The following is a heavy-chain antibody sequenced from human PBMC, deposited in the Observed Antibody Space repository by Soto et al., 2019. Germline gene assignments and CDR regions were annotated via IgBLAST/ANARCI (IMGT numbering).Heavy chain of an antibody. J-gene: IGHJ4*02. CDR2: ISAYNGHA. CDR3: ARGRTWGARDFDY. Sequence: QVQLVQSGAEVKRPGASVRVSCKASGYTFNTYAISWVRQAPRQGLEWMGWISAYNGHADYAQKFQVRVTMTTDTSTNTVSMELRGLISDDTATYYCARGRTWGARDFDYWCQGTLVTVSS. D-gene: IGHD3-16*01. V-gene: IGHV1-18*01. CDR1: GYTFNTYA.